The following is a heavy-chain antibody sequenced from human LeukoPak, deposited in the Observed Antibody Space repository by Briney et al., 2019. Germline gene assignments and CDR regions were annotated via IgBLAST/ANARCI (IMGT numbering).Heavy chain of an antibody. D-gene: IGHD2-2*02. CDR3: ARDSCSSTSCYIDY. Sequence: ASETLSLTCTVPGCSIHNFYWGWDRPPPGEGPGWYGYIYYSGSTNYNPSLKSRVTISVDTSKNQFSLKLSSVTAADTAVYYCARDSCSSTSCYIDYWGQGTLVTVSS. J-gene: IGHJ4*02. CDR2: IYYSGST. V-gene: IGHV4-59*01. CDR1: GCSIHNFY.